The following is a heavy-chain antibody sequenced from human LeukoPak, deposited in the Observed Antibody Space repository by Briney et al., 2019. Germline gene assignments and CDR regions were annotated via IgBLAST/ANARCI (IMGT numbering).Heavy chain of an antibody. J-gene: IGHJ3*02. CDR1: GFTFSSYG. CDR3: ARDPMIGDFLGAFDI. Sequence: PGGSLRLFCAASGFTFSSYGMHWVRQAPGKGLEWVAVIWYDGSNKYYADSVKGRFTISRDNSKNTLYLQMNSLRAEDTAVYYCARDPMIGDFLGAFDIWGQGTMVTVSS. V-gene: IGHV3-33*01. D-gene: IGHD3-22*01. CDR2: IWYDGSNK.